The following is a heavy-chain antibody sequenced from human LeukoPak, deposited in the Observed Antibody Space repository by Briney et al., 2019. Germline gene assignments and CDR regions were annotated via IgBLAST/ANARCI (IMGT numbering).Heavy chain of an antibody. V-gene: IGHV4-38-2*02. CDR1: GYSISSGYY. CDR2: IYHSGST. J-gene: IGHJ5*02. D-gene: IGHD3-3*01. CDR3: ARDRSDITIFGVVTAGWFDP. Sequence: SETLSLTCTVSGYSISSGYYWGWIRQPPGKGLEWIGSIYHSGSTYYNPSLKSRVTISVDTSKNQFSLKLSSVTAADTAVYYCARDRSDITIFGVVTAGWFDPWGQGTLVTVSS.